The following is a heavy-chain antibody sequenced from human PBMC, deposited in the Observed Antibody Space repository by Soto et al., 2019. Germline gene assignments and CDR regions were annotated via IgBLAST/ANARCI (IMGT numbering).Heavy chain of an antibody. CDR2: IIPVVGIP. D-gene: IGHD5-12*01. J-gene: IGHJ4*02. Sequence: SMKVSCKSSGGTFRNYPFSWVRQAPGQGLEWMGGIIPVVGIPNYAQKFQGRVTITADESTSTVYMELSSLRSEDTAVYYCARVLEFRDGYISHFDYWGQGTQVTVSS. CDR3: ARVLEFRDGYISHFDY. CDR1: GGTFRNYP. V-gene: IGHV1-69*10.